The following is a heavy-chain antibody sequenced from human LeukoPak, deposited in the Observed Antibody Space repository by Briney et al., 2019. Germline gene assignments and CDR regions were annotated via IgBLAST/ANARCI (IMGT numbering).Heavy chain of an antibody. CDR2: ISSSGSTI. CDR3: ARDLSRGKNWFDP. CDR1: GFTFSDYY. D-gene: IGHD3-10*01. Sequence: SGGSLRLSCAASGFTFSDYYMSWIRQAPGKGLEWVSYISSSGSTIYYADSVKGRFTISRDNAKNSLYLQMNSLRAEDTAVYYCARDLSRGKNWFDPWGQGTLVTVSS. J-gene: IGHJ5*02. V-gene: IGHV3-11*01.